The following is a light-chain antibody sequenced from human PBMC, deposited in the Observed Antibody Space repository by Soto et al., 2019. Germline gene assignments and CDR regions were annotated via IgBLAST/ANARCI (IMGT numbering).Light chain of an antibody. Sequence: DIRMSQSPASLSASVGDRVTITCRASQSISSYLNWYQQKPGKAPKVLIFDASSLKTGVPSRFSGSGSGTEFTLTISNLQPDDFATYYCQQYDSYSSGPFGQGTKVDIK. CDR2: DAS. CDR1: QSISSY. J-gene: IGKJ1*01. V-gene: IGKV1-5*01. CDR3: QQYDSYSSGP.